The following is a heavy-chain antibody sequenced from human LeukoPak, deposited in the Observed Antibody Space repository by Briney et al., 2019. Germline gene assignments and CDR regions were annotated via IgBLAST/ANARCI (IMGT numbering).Heavy chain of an antibody. CDR2: ISACNGNT. Sequence: GASVKVSCKASGYTFTSYGISWVRQAPGQGLEWMGWISACNGNTNYAQKLQGRVTMTTDTSTSTAYMELRSLRSDDTALYYCARDGHRMYYYGGSDYHFDYWGQGTLVTVSS. CDR1: GYTFTSYG. CDR3: ARDGHRMYYYGGSDYHFDY. J-gene: IGHJ4*02. D-gene: IGHD3-22*01. V-gene: IGHV1-18*01.